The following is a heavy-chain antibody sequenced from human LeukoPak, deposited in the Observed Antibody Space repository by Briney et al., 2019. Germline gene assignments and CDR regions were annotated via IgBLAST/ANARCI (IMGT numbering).Heavy chain of an antibody. Sequence: PSETLSLTCTVSGGSISNYYWNWIRQPPGKGLEWIGYIYYTGNTNYNPSLKSRVTISVDTSKNQFSLKLSSVTAADTAVYYCARSSSWYSQGLDYWGQGTLVTVSS. CDR3: ARSSSWYSQGLDY. V-gene: IGHV4-59*12. CDR2: IYYTGNT. J-gene: IGHJ4*02. CDR1: GGSISNYY. D-gene: IGHD6-13*01.